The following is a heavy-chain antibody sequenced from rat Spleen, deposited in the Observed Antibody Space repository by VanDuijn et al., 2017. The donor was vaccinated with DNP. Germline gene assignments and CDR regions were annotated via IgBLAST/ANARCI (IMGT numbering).Heavy chain of an antibody. CDR1: GFTFSDSA. CDR3: VTRGNSGGYDY. CDR2: IIYDGSHT. V-gene: IGHV5-7*01. Sequence: EVQLVETGGGLVQPGNSLKLSCAASGFTFSDSAMAWVRQSPKMGLEWVATIIYDGSHTFYRDSVQGRLTISRDNAKTTLYLQMDSLRSEDTATYYCVTRGNSGGYDYWGQGVMVTVSS. D-gene: IGHD1-11*01. J-gene: IGHJ2*01.